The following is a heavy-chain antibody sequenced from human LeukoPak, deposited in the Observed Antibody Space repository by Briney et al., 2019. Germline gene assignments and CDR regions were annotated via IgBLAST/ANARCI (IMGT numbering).Heavy chain of an antibody. CDR2: IYYSGST. V-gene: IGHV4-59*12. CDR1: GGSISSYY. D-gene: IGHD6-13*01. J-gene: IGHJ2*01. Sequence: PSETLSLTCTVSGGSISSYYWSWIRQPPGKGLEWIGYIYYSGSTYYNPSLKSRVTISVDTSKNQFSLKLSSVTAADTAVYYCARELLGYSSSWYLALGYFDLWGRGTLVTVSS. CDR3: ARELLGYSSSWYLALGYFDL.